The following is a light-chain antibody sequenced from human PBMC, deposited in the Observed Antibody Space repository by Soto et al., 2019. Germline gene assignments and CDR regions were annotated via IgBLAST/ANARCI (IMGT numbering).Light chain of an antibody. V-gene: IGKV1-27*01. CDR1: QGISNN. CDR3: QKYDTAPLT. CDR2: AAS. J-gene: IGKJ4*01. Sequence: DIQMTQSPSSLSASVGDTVTITCRASQGISNNLAWYQQKPGKVPKLLIYAASTLHSGFPSRFSGSESGTDFILTISSLQPEDFATYYCQKYDTAPLTFGGGTTVEIK.